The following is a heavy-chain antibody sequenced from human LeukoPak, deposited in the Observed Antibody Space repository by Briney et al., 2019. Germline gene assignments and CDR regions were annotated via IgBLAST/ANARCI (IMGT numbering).Heavy chain of an antibody. D-gene: IGHD6-19*01. CDR2: ISGSGGST. CDR3: ARSFSGWANFDN. J-gene: IGHJ4*02. Sequence: GGSLRLSCAASGFTFSSYAMSWVRQAPGRGLEWVSGISGSGGSTYYADSVKGRLTISRDNSKNTLYLQMNSLRAEDTAVYYCARSFSGWANFDNWGRGTLVTVSS. CDR1: GFTFSSYA. V-gene: IGHV3-23*01.